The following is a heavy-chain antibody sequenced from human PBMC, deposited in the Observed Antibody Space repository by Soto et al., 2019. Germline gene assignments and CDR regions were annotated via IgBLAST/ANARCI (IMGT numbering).Heavy chain of an antibody. J-gene: IGHJ4*02. CDR3: ARENSSGGGFDY. D-gene: IGHD6-25*01. Sequence: PSETLSLTCSVSGGSIISTTYHWGCIRQPPGKGLEWIGNIRYSGDTHYNPSLKSRVTMSLDTSKNQVSLTLTSVTAADTAVYYCARENSSGGGFDYWGQGTLVTVSS. V-gene: IGHV4-39*02. CDR2: IRYSGDT. CDR1: GGSIISTTYH.